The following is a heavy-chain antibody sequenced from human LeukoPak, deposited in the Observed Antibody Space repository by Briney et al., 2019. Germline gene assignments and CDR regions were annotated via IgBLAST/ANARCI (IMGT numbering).Heavy chain of an antibody. Sequence: GGSLRLSCAASGFTFSSYAMSWVRQAPGKGLEWVSAISGSGGSTYYADSVKGRFTISRDNSKNTLYLQMNSLRAEDTAVYHCAKGLRGYSGYDFSCWGQGTLVTVSS. J-gene: IGHJ4*02. CDR1: GFTFSSYA. D-gene: IGHD5-12*01. CDR3: AKGLRGYSGYDFSC. CDR2: ISGSGGST. V-gene: IGHV3-23*01.